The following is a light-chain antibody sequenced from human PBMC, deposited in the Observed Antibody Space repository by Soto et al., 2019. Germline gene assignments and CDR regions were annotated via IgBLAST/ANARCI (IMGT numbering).Light chain of an antibody. CDR3: SSYTSSSTPYVV. CDR1: SSDIGGYNY. J-gene: IGLJ2*01. Sequence: QSALTQPASVSGSPGQSITISCTGTSSDIGGYNYVSWYQHHPGKAPKLMIYDVSNRPSGVSNRFSGSKSGNTASLTISGLQAEDEADYYCSSYTSSSTPYVVLGGGTKLTVL. CDR2: DVS. V-gene: IGLV2-14*03.